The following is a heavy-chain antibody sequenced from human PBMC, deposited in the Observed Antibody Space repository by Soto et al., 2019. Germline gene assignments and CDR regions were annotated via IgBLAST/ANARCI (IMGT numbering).Heavy chain of an antibody. CDR3: AKDRGGFTSGWEFFDF. D-gene: IGHD6-19*01. J-gene: IGHJ4*02. CDR2: ISGNGGTT. V-gene: IGHV3-23*01. Sequence: EVVLLESGGGLVQPGGSLRLSCEVSGVAFTFYSMSWVRQAPGKGLEWVASISGNGGTTYYAASVKGRFTFSRDNSKNTVYLQMNSLRGEDTAVYYCAKDRGGFTSGWEFFDFWGQGTLVTVSS. CDR1: GVAFTFYS.